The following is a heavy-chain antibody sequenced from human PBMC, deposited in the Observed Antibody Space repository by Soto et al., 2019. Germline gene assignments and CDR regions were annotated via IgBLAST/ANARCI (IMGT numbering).Heavy chain of an antibody. CDR1: GFTVSSNY. Sequence: PGGSLRLSCAASGFTVSSNYMSWVRQAPGKGLEWVSVIYSGGSTYYADSVKGRFTISRDNSKNTLYLQMNSLRAEDTAVYYCARVGSSSPYYYYGMDVWGQGTTVTVSS. CDR2: IYSGGST. V-gene: IGHV3-66*01. CDR3: ARVGSSSPYYYYGMDV. D-gene: IGHD6-6*01. J-gene: IGHJ6*02.